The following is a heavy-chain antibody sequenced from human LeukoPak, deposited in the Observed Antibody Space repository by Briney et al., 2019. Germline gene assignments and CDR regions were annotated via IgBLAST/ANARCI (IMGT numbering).Heavy chain of an antibody. CDR1: GFTFNSYA. D-gene: IGHD3-22*01. J-gene: IGHJ4*02. CDR3: AREASIVVPCSAY. Sequence: GGSLRLSCAAPGFTFNSYAMHCVRQAPGKGLEYVSAISSNGGSTSYANSVKGRFTISRDNSKNTLYLQMGSLRAEDMGVYYCAREASIVVPCSAYWGRGTLVTVSS. V-gene: IGHV3-64*01. CDR2: ISSNGGST.